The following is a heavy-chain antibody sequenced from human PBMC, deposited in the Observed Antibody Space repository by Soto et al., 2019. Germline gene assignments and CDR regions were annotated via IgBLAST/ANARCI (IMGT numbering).Heavy chain of an antibody. CDR3: AREGILGPHDGYDM. V-gene: IGHV1-18*04. CDR1: GHTFTSSG. J-gene: IGHJ3*02. CDR2: ISTHNGNT. D-gene: IGHD3-10*01. Sequence: ASVKVSCKASGHTFTSSGISWVRQAPGQTFEWMGWISTHNGNTIYAPRVQDRVTLTAQISTNTAYLELRSLRDDDTAVYYCAREGILGPHDGYDMWGQGTLVTVS.